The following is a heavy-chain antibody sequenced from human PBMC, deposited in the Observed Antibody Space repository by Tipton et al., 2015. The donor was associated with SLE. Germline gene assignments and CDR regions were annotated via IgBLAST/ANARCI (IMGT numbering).Heavy chain of an antibody. V-gene: IGHV4-39*07. D-gene: IGHD6-13*01. J-gene: IGHJ2*01. Sequence: TLSLTCTVSGGSISSSSYYWGWIRQPPGKGLEWIGSIYYSGSTYYNPSLKSRVTISVDTFKNQFSLKLSSVTAADTAVYYCARTIPVSGRGWYFDLWGRGTLVTVSS. CDR1: GGSISSSSYY. CDR2: IYYSGST. CDR3: ARTIPVSGRGWYFDL.